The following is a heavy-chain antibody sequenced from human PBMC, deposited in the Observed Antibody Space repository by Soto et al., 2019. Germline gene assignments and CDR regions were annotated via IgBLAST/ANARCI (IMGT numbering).Heavy chain of an antibody. D-gene: IGHD6-13*01. Sequence: SETLSLTCTVSGGSISSYYWSWIRQPPGKGLEWIGYIYYSGSTNYNPSLKSRVTISVDTSKNQFSLKLSSVTAADTAVYYCASHLSGIAPYYYYYGMDVWGQGTTVTVSS. CDR1: GGSISSYY. V-gene: IGHV4-59*08. J-gene: IGHJ6*02. CDR3: ASHLSGIAPYYYYYGMDV. CDR2: IYYSGST.